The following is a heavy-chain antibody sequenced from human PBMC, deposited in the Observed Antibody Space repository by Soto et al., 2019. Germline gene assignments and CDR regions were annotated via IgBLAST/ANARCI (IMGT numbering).Heavy chain of an antibody. CDR2: IWYDGSDK. J-gene: IGHJ6*02. CDR1: GFTFSSYG. CDR3: ARDKGLDGMDV. V-gene: IGHV3-33*01. Sequence: QVQLVESGGGVVQPGRSLRLSCAASGFTFSSYGRHWVRQAPGKGLEWAAVIWYDGSDKKYADSVKGRFSISRDNSKNTLYLQMNSLRAEDTAVYYCARDKGLDGMDVWGQGTTVTVSS.